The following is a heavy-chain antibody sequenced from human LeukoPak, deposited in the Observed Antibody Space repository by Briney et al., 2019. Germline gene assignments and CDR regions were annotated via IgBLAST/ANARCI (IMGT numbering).Heavy chain of an antibody. Sequence: GGSLRLSCAASGFTFSSYGMHWVRQAPGKVLEGVAVISYDGSNKYYADSVKGRFTISRDNSKTTLYLTMNSLSAEDTAVYYCAKGSVLRFLEWFSSQGYFDYWGQGTLVTVSS. D-gene: IGHD3-3*01. CDR1: GFTFSSYG. V-gene: IGHV3-30*18. J-gene: IGHJ4*02. CDR3: AKGSVLRFLEWFSSQGYFDY. CDR2: ISYDGSNK.